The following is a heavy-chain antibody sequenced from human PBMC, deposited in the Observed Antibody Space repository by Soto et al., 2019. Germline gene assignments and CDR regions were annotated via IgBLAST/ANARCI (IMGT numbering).Heavy chain of an antibody. Sequence: GGSLRLSCAASGFTFSSYWMHWVRQAPGNGLVWVSRINSDGSSTSYAGSVKCRFTISRDNAKNTLYLQMNSLRAEDTAVYYCVRTSLVVAAATREDYWGQGTLVTSPQ. V-gene: IGHV3-74*01. D-gene: IGHD2-15*01. CDR2: INSDGSST. J-gene: IGHJ4*02. CDR3: VRTSLVVAAATREDY. CDR1: GFTFSSYW.